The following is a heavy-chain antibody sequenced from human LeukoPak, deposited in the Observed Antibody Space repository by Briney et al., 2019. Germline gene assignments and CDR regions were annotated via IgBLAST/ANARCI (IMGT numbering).Heavy chain of an antibody. V-gene: IGHV1-2*02. CDR1: ESIFTNLL. Sequence: GASVKVSCKASESIFTNLLIHWVRQAPGQGLEWMGWINPNSGDTNYAQTFQGRVTMTRDTSISTAYMELSRLRSDDTAVYYCARDYYGSGSYYNGYGMDVWGQGTTVAVSS. CDR3: ARDYYGSGSYYNGYGMDV. D-gene: IGHD3-10*01. CDR2: INPNSGDT. J-gene: IGHJ6*02.